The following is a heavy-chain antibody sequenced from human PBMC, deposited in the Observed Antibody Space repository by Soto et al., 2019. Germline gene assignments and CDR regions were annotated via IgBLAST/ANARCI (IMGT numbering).Heavy chain of an antibody. V-gene: IGHV3-30*18. D-gene: IGHD2-15*01. CDR1: GFTFSSYG. CDR2: ISYDGSNK. CDR3: AKDRGAGYCSGGSCYYYYYGMDV. J-gene: IGHJ6*02. Sequence: GESLRLSCAASGFTFSSYGMHWVRQAPGKGLEWVAVISYDGSNKYYADSVKGRFTISRDNSKNTLYLQMNSLRAEDTAVYYCAKDRGAGYCSGGSCYYYYYGMDVWGQGTTVTVSS.